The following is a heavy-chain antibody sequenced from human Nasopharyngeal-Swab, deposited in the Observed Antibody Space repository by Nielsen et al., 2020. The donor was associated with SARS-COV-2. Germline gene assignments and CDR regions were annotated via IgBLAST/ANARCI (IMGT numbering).Heavy chain of an antibody. CDR1: GYTFTSYD. V-gene: IGHV1-8*01. D-gene: IGHD3-22*01. Sequence: ASVKVSCKASGYTFTSYDINWVRQATGQGLEWMGWMNPNSGNTGYAQKFQGRVTMTRNTSISTAYMELSSLRSEDTAVYYCARDGREYYYFDSSEVGFDYWGHGTLVTVSS. CDR2: MNPNSGNT. J-gene: IGHJ4*01. CDR3: ARDGREYYYFDSSEVGFDY.